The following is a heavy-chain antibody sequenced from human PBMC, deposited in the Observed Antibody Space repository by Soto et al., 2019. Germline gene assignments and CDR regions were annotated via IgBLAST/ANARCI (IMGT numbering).Heavy chain of an antibody. CDR2: ISGGGIST. V-gene: IGHV3-23*01. CDR1: GFTFSNYA. Sequence: EVHLLESGGGLVQPGGSLTLSCAASGFTFSNYAMSWFRQAPGKGLEWVSAISGGGISTYYADSVRGRFTISRDNSRNTLYLRMNRLRAEDTAVYYCARDAISMVRGTNNWFDPWGQGTLVTVSS. D-gene: IGHD3-10*01. CDR3: ARDAISMVRGTNNWFDP. J-gene: IGHJ5*02.